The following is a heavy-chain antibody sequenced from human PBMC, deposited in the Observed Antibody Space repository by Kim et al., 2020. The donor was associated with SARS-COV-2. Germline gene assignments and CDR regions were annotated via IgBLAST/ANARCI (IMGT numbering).Heavy chain of an antibody. J-gene: IGHJ6*01. D-gene: IGHD2-15*01. Sequence: GGSLRLSCAVSGFTFSSYCMNWVRQAPGKGLEWVASISSSGNDMYYADSVKGRFTISRDNAKNSLYLQMNSLRAEDTAVYYCAGVFCIRGRCSPYYYYSG. V-gene: IGHV3-21*01. CDR3: AGVFCIRGRCSPYYYYSG. CDR1: GFTFSSYC. CDR2: ISSSGNDM.